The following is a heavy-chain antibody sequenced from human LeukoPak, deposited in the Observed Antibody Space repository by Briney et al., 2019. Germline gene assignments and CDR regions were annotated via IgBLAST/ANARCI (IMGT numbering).Heavy chain of an antibody. J-gene: IGHJ4*02. CDR1: GYTFTGYY. D-gene: IGHD2-21*02. Sequence: ASVKVSCKASGYTFTGYYMHWVRQAPGQGLEWMGWINPNSGGTNYAQKFQGRVTMTRDTSISTAYMELSRLRSDDTAVYYCARTFGGDCYGCPGYWGQGTLVTVSS. V-gene: IGHV1-2*02. CDR3: ARTFGGDCYGCPGY. CDR2: INPNSGGT.